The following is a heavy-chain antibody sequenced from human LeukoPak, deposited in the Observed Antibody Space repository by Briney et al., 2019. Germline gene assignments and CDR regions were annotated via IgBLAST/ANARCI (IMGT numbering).Heavy chain of an antibody. V-gene: IGHV3-23*01. CDR2: ISGSGGST. D-gene: IGHD3-10*01. CDR3: AKEGIWFGEHFDY. Sequence: GGSLRLSCAASGFTFSSYGMSWVRQAPGKGLEWVPAISGSGGSTYYADSVKGRFTISRDNSKSTLYLQMNSLRAEDTAVYYCAKEGIWFGEHFDYWGQGTLVTVSS. J-gene: IGHJ4*02. CDR1: GFTFSSYG.